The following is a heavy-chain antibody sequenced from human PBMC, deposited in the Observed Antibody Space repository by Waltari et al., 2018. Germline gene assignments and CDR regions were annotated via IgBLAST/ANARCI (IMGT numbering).Heavy chain of an antibody. CDR1: GFTFDDYG. CDR2: INWNGGSA. D-gene: IGHD4-17*01. Sequence: EVQLVESGGGLVKPGGSLRLSCAASGFTFDDYGMSWVRQAPGKGLEWVSGINWNGGSAGYADSVKGRFTIARDNAKNSLYLQMNSLRAEDTALYYCARERGTVTTNYFDYWGQGTLVTVSS. J-gene: IGHJ4*02. V-gene: IGHV3-20*04. CDR3: ARERGTVTTNYFDY.